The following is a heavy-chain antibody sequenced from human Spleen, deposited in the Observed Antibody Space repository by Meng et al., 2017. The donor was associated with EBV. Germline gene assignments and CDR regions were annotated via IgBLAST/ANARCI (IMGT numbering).Heavy chain of an antibody. D-gene: IGHD3-10*01. Sequence: QVHVRELGPGLCQPSGTLSLTGPVAGGSISSTNWWSWVRQPPGKGLEWIGQIYHRGNTNYKPSLKSRVTISLDKSKNQFSLNLTSVTAADTAVYFCARERVKSSVTRGPFDWGRGTLVTVSS. CDR3: ARERVKSSVTRGPFD. CDR2: IYHRGNT. V-gene: IGHV4-4*02. CDR1: GGSISSTNW. J-gene: IGHJ4*02.